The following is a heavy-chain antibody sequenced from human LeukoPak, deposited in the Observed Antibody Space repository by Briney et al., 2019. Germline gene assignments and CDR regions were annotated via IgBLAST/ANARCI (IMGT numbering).Heavy chain of an antibody. Sequence: GGSLRLSCAASGFTFSDYGMHWVRQAPGKGLEWVAVISYDGNHKYYTDSVKGRFTISRDNSKNTLYLQMSSLRADDTAVYYCTKDDAYSSSWYACDIWGQGTMVTVSS. CDR2: ISYDGNHK. V-gene: IGHV3-30*18. CDR3: TKDDAYSSSWYACDI. CDR1: GFTFSDYG. D-gene: IGHD6-13*01. J-gene: IGHJ3*02.